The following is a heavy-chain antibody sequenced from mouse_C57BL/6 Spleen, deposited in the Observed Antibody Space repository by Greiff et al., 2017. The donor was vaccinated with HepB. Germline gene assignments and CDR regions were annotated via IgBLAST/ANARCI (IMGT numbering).Heavy chain of an antibody. CDR1: GYTFTSYW. J-gene: IGHJ1*03. CDR3: AATDWYFDV. Sequence: QVQLQQPGAELVKPGASVKLSCKASGYTFTSYWMQWVKQRPGQGLEWIGEIDPSDSYTNYNQKFKGKATLTVDTSSSTAYMQQSSLTSEDSAVYNCAATDWYFDVWGTKTTVTVSS. V-gene: IGHV1-50*01. CDR2: IDPSDSYT. D-gene: IGHD1-1*01.